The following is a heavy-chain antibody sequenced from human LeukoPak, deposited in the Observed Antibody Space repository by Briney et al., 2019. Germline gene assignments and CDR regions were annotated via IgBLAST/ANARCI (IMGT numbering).Heavy chain of an antibody. CDR2: MNPNSGNT. D-gene: IGHD2-2*01. Sequence: GLEWMGWMNPNSGNTGYAQKFQGRVTMTRNTSISTAYMELSSLRSEDTAVYYCARRAQLDYWGQGTLVTVSS. CDR3: ARRAQLDY. J-gene: IGHJ4*02. V-gene: IGHV1-8*01.